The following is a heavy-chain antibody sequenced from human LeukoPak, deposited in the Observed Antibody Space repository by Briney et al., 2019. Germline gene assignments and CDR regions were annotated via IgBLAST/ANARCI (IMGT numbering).Heavy chain of an antibody. J-gene: IGHJ6*03. V-gene: IGHV1-18*01. CDR3: ARGVSGSFGYSYYYMDV. CDR1: GYTFTDFG. CDR2: ISAYNGDT. D-gene: IGHD1-26*01. Sequence: ASVKVSCKASGYTFTDFGISWVRQAPGQGLEWMGWISAYNGDTNYAQKHQGRVTMTTDTSTSTAYMELKSLRSDDTAVYYCARGVSGSFGYSYYYMDVWGKGTTVTVSS.